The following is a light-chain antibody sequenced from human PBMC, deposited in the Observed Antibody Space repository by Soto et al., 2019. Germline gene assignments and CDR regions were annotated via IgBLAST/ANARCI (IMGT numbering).Light chain of an antibody. V-gene: IGLV2-14*01. Sequence: QSALTQPASVSGSPGQSITISCTGTSSDVGGYNYVSWYQQHPGKATKLMIYEVSNRPSGVSNRFSGSKSGNTASLTISGHHAEDEDYYYCSSYTSSSTWVFGGGTKLTVL. CDR1: SSDVGGYNY. J-gene: IGLJ3*02. CDR2: EVS. CDR3: SSYTSSSTWV.